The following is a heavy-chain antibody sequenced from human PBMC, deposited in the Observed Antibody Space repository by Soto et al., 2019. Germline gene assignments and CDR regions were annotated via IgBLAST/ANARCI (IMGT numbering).Heavy chain of an antibody. CDR3: ARENYYALDY. J-gene: IGHJ4*02. CDR2: INYSGST. CDR1: SGSISSYN. Sequence: PSETLSVTCTVSSGSISSYNWNWVRQPPGKGLEWIGFINYSGSTHYNPSLKSRVTISLDTSKNQFSLKLNSVTAADTAVYYCARENYYALDYWGPGTLVTVSS. D-gene: IGHD3-10*01. V-gene: IGHV4-59*01.